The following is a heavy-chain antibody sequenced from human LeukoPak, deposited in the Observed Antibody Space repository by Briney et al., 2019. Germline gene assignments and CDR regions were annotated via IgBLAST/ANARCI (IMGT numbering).Heavy chain of an antibody. CDR3: ARALLDIVVVPAATDDY. CDR2: INPKSGGT. D-gene: IGHD2-2*01. V-gene: IGHV1-2*02. J-gene: IGHJ4*02. Sequence: SVKVSCKASGYTFTGYYMHWVRQAPGQGLEWMGWINPKSGGTNNAQKFQGRVTMTRDTSISTAYMELSRLRSDDTAVYYCARALLDIVVVPAATDDYWGQGTLVTGSS. CDR1: GYTFTGYY.